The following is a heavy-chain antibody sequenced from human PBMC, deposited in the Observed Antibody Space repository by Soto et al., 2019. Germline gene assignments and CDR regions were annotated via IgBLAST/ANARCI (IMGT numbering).Heavy chain of an antibody. CDR2: ITHNGGT. V-gene: IGHV4-34*01. D-gene: IGHD1-26*01. Sequence: QVQLQQWGAGLLKPSETLSLTCAVSGGSFSGYSWSWIRQPPGKGLEWIGEITHNGGTNYNPSLKSRVAISVDTYKKQLSLNLSSVTAADTAVYYCARGPYSGSHSVFWGQGTMVTVSS. J-gene: IGHJ4*02. CDR1: GGSFSGYS. CDR3: ARGPYSGSHSVF.